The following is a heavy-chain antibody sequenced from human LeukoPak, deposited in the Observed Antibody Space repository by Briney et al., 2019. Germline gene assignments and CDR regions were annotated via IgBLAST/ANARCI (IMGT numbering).Heavy chain of an antibody. Sequence: ASVKVSCKASGYTFTGYYMHWVRQAPGQRLEWMGWINVGNGNTKYSQKFQGRVTITRDTSASTAYMELSSLRSEDTAVYYCARESGYYDYWGQGTLVTVSS. CDR2: INVGNGNT. CDR3: ARESGYYDY. J-gene: IGHJ4*02. D-gene: IGHD3-22*01. CDR1: GYTFTGYY. V-gene: IGHV1-3*01.